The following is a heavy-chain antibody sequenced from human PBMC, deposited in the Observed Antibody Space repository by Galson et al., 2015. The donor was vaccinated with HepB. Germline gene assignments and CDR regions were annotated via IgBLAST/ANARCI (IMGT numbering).Heavy chain of an antibody. CDR3: ARAARWLDP. CDR1: GFTFSDYS. V-gene: IGHV3-11*01. J-gene: IGHJ5*02. Sequence: SLRLSCAASGFTFSDYSMSWIRQAPGRGLEWVSYISDSSTTKYYADSVTGRFTVSRDNAKNSLYLQMNSVRPEYTALYYCARAARWLDPWGQGTLVIISP. CDR2: ISDSSTTK.